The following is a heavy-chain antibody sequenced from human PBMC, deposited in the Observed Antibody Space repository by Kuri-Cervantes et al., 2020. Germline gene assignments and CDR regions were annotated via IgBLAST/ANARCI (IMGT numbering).Heavy chain of an antibody. CDR3: AGAPHCSSTSCSGDYFDY. V-gene: IGHV4-39*07. Sequence: SETLSLTCTVSGGSISSSSYYWGRNRQPPGKGLVGFGSIYDSGSTYYNPSLKSRVTITVDTSKNQFSLKLSSVTAADTAVYYCAGAPHCSSTSCSGDYFDYWGQGTLVTVSS. J-gene: IGHJ4*02. D-gene: IGHD2-2*01. CDR2: IYDSGST. CDR1: GGSISSSSYY.